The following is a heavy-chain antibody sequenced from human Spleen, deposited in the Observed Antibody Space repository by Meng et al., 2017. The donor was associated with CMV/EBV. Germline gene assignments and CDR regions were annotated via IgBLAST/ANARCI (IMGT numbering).Heavy chain of an antibody. Sequence: GESLKISCASSGFTFSSHGMHWVRQAPGKGLEWVAFIRHDGRNKYYGDSVKGRFTISRDNSKNTLYLEMTSPRPEDTAVYYCARVPYRSSSGEYFYYHGMDVWGQGTTVTVSS. V-gene: IGHV3-30*02. D-gene: IGHD6-6*01. CDR2: IRHDGRNK. J-gene: IGHJ6*02. CDR3: ARVPYRSSSGEYFYYHGMDV. CDR1: GFTFSSHG.